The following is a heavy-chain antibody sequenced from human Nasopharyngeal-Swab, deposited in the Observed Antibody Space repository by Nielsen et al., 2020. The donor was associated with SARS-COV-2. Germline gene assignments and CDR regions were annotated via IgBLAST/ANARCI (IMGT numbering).Heavy chain of an antibody. Sequence: GESLNIPCVASGFTGSSYAMHWVRQAPGKGLEWVAVISYDGGIKNYADSVRGRFTNPRDNSKNTLYLQMDSLRPEDTAVYYWARTDSGSYAAYFDYWGQGTQVTVSS. J-gene: IGHJ4*02. CDR1: GFTGSSYA. V-gene: IGHV3-30-3*01. D-gene: IGHD1-26*01. CDR2: ISYDGGIK. CDR3: ARTDSGSYAAYFDY.